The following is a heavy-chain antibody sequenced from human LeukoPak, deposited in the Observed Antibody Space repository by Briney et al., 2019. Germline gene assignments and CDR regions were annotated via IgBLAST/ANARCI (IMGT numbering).Heavy chain of an antibody. CDR3: ARGYSYDFWSGYREYYFDY. V-gene: IGHV4-59*01. CDR2: IYYSGST. Sequence: SETLSLTCTVSGGSISSYYWSWIRQPPGKGLEWIGYIYYSGSTNYNPSLKSRVTISVDTSKNQFSLRLSSVTAADTAVYYCARGYSYDFWSGYREYYFDYWGQGTLVTVSS. J-gene: IGHJ4*02. D-gene: IGHD3-3*01. CDR1: GGSISSYY.